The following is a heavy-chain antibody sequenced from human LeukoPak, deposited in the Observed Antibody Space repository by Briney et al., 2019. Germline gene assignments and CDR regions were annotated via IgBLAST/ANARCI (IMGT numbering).Heavy chain of an antibody. CDR2: IYYSGST. CDR1: GGSISSYY. Sequence: SETLSLTCTVSGGSISSYYWSWIRQPPGKGLEWIGYIYYSGSTNYNPSLKSRVTISVDTSKNQFSLKLSSVTAADTAVYYCARQGYGSGSYYFDYWGQGTLVTVSS. CDR3: ARQGYGSGSYYFDY. V-gene: IGHV4-59*08. D-gene: IGHD3-10*01. J-gene: IGHJ4*02.